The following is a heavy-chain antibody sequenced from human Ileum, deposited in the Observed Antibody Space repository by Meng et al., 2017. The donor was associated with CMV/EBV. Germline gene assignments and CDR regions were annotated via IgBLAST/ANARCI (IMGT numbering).Heavy chain of an antibody. J-gene: IGHJ4*02. CDR2: IHYDGSNK. D-gene: IGHD1-26*01. V-gene: IGHV3-30*02. CDR3: AKVAGGTYHYFDY. CDR1: GFTFSDYG. Sequence: GESLKISCAASGFTFSDYGMYWVRQAPGKGLEWVAFIHYDGSNKYYTDSVKGRFTISRDNSKNTLYLQMNSLRPEDTAVYFCAKVAGGTYHYFDYWGQGTLVTVSS.